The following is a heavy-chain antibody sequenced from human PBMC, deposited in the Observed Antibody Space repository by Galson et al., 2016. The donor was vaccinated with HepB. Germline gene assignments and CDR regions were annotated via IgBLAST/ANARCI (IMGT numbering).Heavy chain of an antibody. Sequence: SLRLSCAASGFTFSSYWMHWVRQAPGKGLVWVSRINSDGSSTSYADSVKGRFTISRDNAKNTLYLQMNSLRAEDTAVYYCARGRRYSSSCFDYWGQGTLVTVSS. V-gene: IGHV3-74*01. J-gene: IGHJ4*02. CDR2: INSDGSST. CDR3: ARGRRYSSSCFDY. CDR1: GFTFSSYW. D-gene: IGHD6-13*01.